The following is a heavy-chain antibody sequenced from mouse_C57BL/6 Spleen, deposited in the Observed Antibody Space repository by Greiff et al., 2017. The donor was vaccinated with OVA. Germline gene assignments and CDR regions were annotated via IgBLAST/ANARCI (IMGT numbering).Heavy chain of an antibody. CDR1: GYTFTSYW. J-gene: IGHJ3*01. V-gene: IGHV1-61*01. D-gene: IGHD2-1*01. Sequence: QVQLQQSGAELVRPGSSVKLSCKASGYTFTSYWMDWVKQRPGQGLEWIGNIYPSDSETHYNEKFKDKGTLTVDKSSSPAYMQLSSLTSEDSAVYYCARGIYDGNEGFAYWGKGTLVTVSA. CDR3: ARGIYDGNEGFAY. CDR2: IYPSDSET.